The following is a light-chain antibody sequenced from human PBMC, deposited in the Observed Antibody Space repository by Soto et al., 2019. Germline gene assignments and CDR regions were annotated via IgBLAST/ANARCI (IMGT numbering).Light chain of an antibody. J-gene: IGLJ1*01. Sequence: QSALTQPASVSGSPGQSITISCTGTSSDVGTYNLVSWYQQHPGKAPKLLIYEGSKRPSGVSNRFSGSKSANTASLTISGLQAEDETDYYCCSYAGSSGYVFGTGTKLTVL. CDR3: CSYAGSSGYV. CDR2: EGS. CDR1: SSDVGTYNL. V-gene: IGLV2-23*01.